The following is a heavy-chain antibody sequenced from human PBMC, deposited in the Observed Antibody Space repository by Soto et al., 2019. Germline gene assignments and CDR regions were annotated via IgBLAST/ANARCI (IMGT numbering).Heavy chain of an antibody. V-gene: IGHV4-4*07. J-gene: IGHJ1*01. CDR3: ASVAAAGTEYFQH. CDR2: IYTSGST. CDR1: GGSISSYY. D-gene: IGHD6-13*01. Sequence: SDTLSLTCTVSGGSISSYYWSWIRQPAGKGLEWIGRIYTSGSTNYNPSLKSRVTMSVDTSKNQFSLKLSSVTAADTAVYYCASVAAAGTEYFQHWGQGTLVTVSS.